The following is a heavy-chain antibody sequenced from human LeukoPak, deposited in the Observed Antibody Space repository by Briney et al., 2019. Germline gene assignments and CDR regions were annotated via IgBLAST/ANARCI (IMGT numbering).Heavy chain of an antibody. CDR3: AREGGSKNWFDP. J-gene: IGHJ5*02. CDR1: GFTFSDYF. V-gene: IGHV3-11*04. D-gene: IGHD1-26*01. CDR2: ISFDGDTK. Sequence: GGSLRLSCAASGFTFSDYFMSWIRQSPGKGLEWISYISFDGDTKNYADSVKGRFTISRDNAKNSLYLQMNSLRAEDTAVYYCAREGGSKNWFDPWGQGTLVTVSS.